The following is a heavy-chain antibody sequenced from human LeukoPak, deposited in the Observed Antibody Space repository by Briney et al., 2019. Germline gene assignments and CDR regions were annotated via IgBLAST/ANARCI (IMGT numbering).Heavy chain of an antibody. D-gene: IGHD1-26*01. Sequence: SETLSLTCTVSGGSISSYYWSWIRQPPGKGLEWIGYIYYSGSTNYNPSLKSRVTISVDTSKNQFSLKLSSVTAADTAVYYCARQKQKYSGSYYPPYFDYWGQGTLVTVSS. J-gene: IGHJ4*02. CDR2: IYYSGST. V-gene: IGHV4-59*08. CDR1: GGSISSYY. CDR3: ARQKQKYSGSYYPPYFDY.